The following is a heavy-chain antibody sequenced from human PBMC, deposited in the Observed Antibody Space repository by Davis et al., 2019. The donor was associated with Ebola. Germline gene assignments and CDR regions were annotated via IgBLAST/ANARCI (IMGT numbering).Heavy chain of an antibody. CDR2: ISAYNGHT. D-gene: IGHD4-17*01. CDR3: ARVTQVGYGDYYFDY. Sequence: AASVKVSCKTSGYTFTTYGISWVRQAPGQGLEWTGWISAYNGHTNYGQRLQGRVTITIDTSTSPAFMELRSLRSDDTALYYCARVTQVGYGDYYFDYWGQGTLVTVS. CDR1: GYTFTTYG. J-gene: IGHJ4*02. V-gene: IGHV1-18*01.